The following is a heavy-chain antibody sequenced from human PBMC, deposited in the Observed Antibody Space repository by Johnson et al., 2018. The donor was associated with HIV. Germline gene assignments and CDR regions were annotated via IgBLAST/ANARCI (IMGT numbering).Heavy chain of an antibody. V-gene: IGHV3-30*02. Sequence: QMQLVESGGGVVQPGGSLRLSCAASGFTFTSYGMHWVRQAPGKGLEWVAFIRYDGNNKYYADSVKSRFTITRDNSKNTVYLQMNSLRAEDTAVYYCAKRVHSYGYAGAFDIWGQGTMVTVSS. J-gene: IGHJ3*02. CDR3: AKRVHSYGYAGAFDI. D-gene: IGHD5-18*01. CDR2: IRYDGNNK. CDR1: GFTFTSYG.